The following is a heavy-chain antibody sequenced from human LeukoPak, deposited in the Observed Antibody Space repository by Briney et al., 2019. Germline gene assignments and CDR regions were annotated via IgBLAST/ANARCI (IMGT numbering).Heavy chain of an antibody. D-gene: IGHD6-19*01. CDR1: GFTFGSYA. CDR3: ARDGLAGTSWSDY. J-gene: IGHJ4*02. CDR2: ISSSSSYI. V-gene: IGHV3-21*01. Sequence: GGSLRLSCAASGFTFGSYAMYWVRQAPGKGLEWVSSISSSSSYIYYADSVKGRFTISRDNAKNSLYLQMNSLRAEDTAVYYCARDGLAGTSWSDYWGQGTLVTVSS.